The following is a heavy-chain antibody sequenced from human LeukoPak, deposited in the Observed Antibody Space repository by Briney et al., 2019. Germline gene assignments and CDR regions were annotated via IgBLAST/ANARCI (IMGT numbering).Heavy chain of an antibody. CDR2: INTDGSSI. V-gene: IGHV3-74*03. CDR3: AREGRVTGYDFDS. J-gene: IGHJ4*02. D-gene: IGHD5-12*01. Sequence: LSGGSLRLSCAASGFTFSTYWLHWVRQAPGKGLVWVSRINTDGSSITYADSVKGRFTISRDNAKNTLYLQMNSLRVEDTAVFYCAREGRVTGYDFDSWGQGTLVTVSS. CDR1: GFTFSTYW.